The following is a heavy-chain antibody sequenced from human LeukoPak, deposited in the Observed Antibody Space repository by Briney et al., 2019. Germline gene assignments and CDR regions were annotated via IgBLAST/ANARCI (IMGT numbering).Heavy chain of an antibody. CDR2: ICSSGSPI. J-gene: IGHJ4*02. Sequence: GGSLSLSCAASGFIFSSYSMNWVRQAPGKGLEGLSYICSSGSPIYYADSVKGRFTISRDNANSLLYLQMKKLRDGDTDVYYCGRCMTSCCYEHWGQGTLVSVSS. D-gene: IGHD3-22*01. CDR1: GFIFSSYS. V-gene: IGHV3-48*02. CDR3: GRCMTSCCYEH.